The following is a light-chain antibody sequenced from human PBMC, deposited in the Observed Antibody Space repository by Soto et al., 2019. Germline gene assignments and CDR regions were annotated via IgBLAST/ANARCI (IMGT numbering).Light chain of an antibody. CDR1: QGISTS. J-gene: IGKJ4*01. V-gene: IGKV1-16*01. CDR3: QHYETYPLT. CDR2: AVS. Sequence: DIPMTQAPCSLSASVGDRVTFTCRANQGISTSLAWFQQKPGKAPKSLIYAVSSLQSGVPSRFSGSGSGTEFSLTISSLQPEDFATYYCQHYETYPLTFGGGTKVEIK.